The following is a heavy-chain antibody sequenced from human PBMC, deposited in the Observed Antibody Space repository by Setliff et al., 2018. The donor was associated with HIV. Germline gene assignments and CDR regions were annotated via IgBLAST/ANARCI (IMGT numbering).Heavy chain of an antibody. D-gene: IGHD3-22*01. CDR3: ARVSYYDSSGYYDYWYFDL. V-gene: IGHV1-69*06. J-gene: IGHJ2*01. CDR1: GGTFSSYG. Sequence: SVKVSCKASGGTFSSYGISWVRQAPGQGLEWMGRIIPMFGAAYYAQRFQGRVTITADTSTSTAYMELSSLRSEDTAVYYCARVSYYDSSGYYDYWYFDLWG. CDR2: IIPMFGAA.